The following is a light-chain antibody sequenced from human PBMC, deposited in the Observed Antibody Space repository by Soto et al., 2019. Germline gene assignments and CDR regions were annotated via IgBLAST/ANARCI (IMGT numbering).Light chain of an antibody. CDR2: EVS. CDR1: SSDVGGYNY. Sequence: QSVLTQPASVSGSPGQSITISCTGTSSDVGGYNYVSWYQQHPGKAPKLIIYEVSARPSGVSNRFSGSKSGNTASLTISGLQAEDEADYYCSAYTSSSTLVVLGGGTKLTVL. CDR3: SAYTSSSTLVV. J-gene: IGLJ2*01. V-gene: IGLV2-14*01.